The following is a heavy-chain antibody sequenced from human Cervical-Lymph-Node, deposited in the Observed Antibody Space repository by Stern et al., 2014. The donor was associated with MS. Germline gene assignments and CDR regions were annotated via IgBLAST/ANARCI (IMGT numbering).Heavy chain of an antibody. J-gene: IGHJ4*02. CDR3: ARANMDTNLAAKPLDS. D-gene: IGHD1/OR15-1a*01. Sequence: QVQLQESGPGLVKPSQTLSLTCTVSGGSFSSGPYYWNWIRQPAGKGPEWIGRIYSSGSTNYNPSLQSRVSISIDTSKNKFPLKLSSVTAADTAIYYCARANMDTNLAAKPLDSWGQGALVTVSS. V-gene: IGHV4-61*02. CDR2: IYSSGST. CDR1: GGSFSSGPYY.